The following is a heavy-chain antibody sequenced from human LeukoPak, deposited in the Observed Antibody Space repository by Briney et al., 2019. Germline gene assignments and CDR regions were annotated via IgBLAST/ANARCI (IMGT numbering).Heavy chain of an antibody. CDR1: GFTFSSYA. J-gene: IGHJ4*02. CDR2: ISYDGSNK. CDR3: ARDHARGYSYGYPDY. Sequence: GGSLRLSCAASGFTFSSYAMHWVRKAPGKGLERVAVISYDGSNKYYADSEKGRFTISRDNSKNTLYLQMNRLRAEDTAVYYCARDHARGYSYGYPDYWGQGTLVTVSS. V-gene: IGHV3-30-3*01. D-gene: IGHD5-18*01.